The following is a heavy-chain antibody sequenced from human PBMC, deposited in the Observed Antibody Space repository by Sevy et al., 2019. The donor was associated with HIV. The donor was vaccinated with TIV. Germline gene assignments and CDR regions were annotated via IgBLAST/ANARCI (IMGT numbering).Heavy chain of an antibody. J-gene: IGHJ3*02. CDR3: AKDRVWELADALDI. V-gene: IGHV3-23*01. CDR2: LSGSGGST. CDR1: GFTFSSYA. Sequence: GGSLRLSCVASGFTFSSYAMNWVRQAPGKGLEWVSGLSGSGGSTKYADSVKGRFTISRDNSKNTLYLQMNSLRAEDTAVYYCAKDRVWELADALDIWGQGTMVTVSS. D-gene: IGHD1-26*01.